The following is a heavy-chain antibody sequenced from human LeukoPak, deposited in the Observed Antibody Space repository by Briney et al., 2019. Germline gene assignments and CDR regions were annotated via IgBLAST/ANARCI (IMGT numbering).Heavy chain of an antibody. CDR1: GFTFSSFS. V-gene: IGHV3-21*01. CDR3: ARTAGVLSDYYYYMDV. J-gene: IGHJ6*03. D-gene: IGHD2-2*01. CDR2: ISSSSSYI. Sequence: PGGSLRLSCAASGFTFSSFSMNWVRQAPGKGLEWGSFISSSSSYIYYADSVRGRFTISRDNAKNSLYLQMNSLRAEDTAAYSCARTAGVLSDYYYYMDVWGKGTTVTVSS.